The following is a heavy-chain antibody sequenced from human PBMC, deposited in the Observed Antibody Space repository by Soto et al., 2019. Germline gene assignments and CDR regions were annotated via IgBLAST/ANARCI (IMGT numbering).Heavy chain of an antibody. Sequence: GASVKVSCKVSGYTLTELSMHWVRQAPGKGLERMGGFDPEDGETIYAQKFQGRVTMTEDTSTDTAYMELSSLRSDDTAVYYCARDHPDPADIVVVVAATSFDYWGQGTLVTVSS. D-gene: IGHD2-15*01. V-gene: IGHV1-24*01. CDR1: GYTLTELS. CDR2: FDPEDGET. J-gene: IGHJ4*02. CDR3: ARDHPDPADIVVVVAATSFDY.